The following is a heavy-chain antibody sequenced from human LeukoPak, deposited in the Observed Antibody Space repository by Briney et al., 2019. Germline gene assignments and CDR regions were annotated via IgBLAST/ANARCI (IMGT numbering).Heavy chain of an antibody. D-gene: IGHD6-13*01. CDR1: GGTFSSYA. Sequence: ASVKVSCKASGGTFSSYAISWVRQAPGQGLEWMGRIIPILGIANYAQKFQGRVTITADKSTSTAYMELSSLRSEDTAVYYCARPIGIAAAGGWFDPWGQGTLVTVSS. CDR2: IIPILGIA. J-gene: IGHJ5*02. V-gene: IGHV1-69*04. CDR3: ARPIGIAAAGGWFDP.